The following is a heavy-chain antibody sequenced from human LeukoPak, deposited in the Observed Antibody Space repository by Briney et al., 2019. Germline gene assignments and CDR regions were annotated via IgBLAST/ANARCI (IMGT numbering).Heavy chain of an antibody. CDR2: ISYDGSNK. V-gene: IGHV3-30*04. CDR1: GFTFSSYA. CDR3: ARDKVPSDYGMDV. J-gene: IGHJ6*02. Sequence: PGGSLRLSCAASGFTFSSYAMHWVRQAPGKGLEWVAVISYDGSNKYYADSVKGRITTSRDNSKNTLYLQMNSLRAEDTAVYYCARDKVPSDYGMDVWGQGTTVTVSS.